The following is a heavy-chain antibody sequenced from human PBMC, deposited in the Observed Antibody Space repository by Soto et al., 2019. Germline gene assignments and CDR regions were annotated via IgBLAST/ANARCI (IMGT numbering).Heavy chain of an antibody. CDR2: ISYDGSNK. CDR3: AGVQAGSSGYYDY. J-gene: IGHJ4*02. CDR1: GFTFSSYA. V-gene: IGHV3-30*04. Sequence: GGSLRLSCAASGFTFSSYAMRWVRQAPGKGLEWVAVISYDGSNKYYADSEKGRFTISRDNSKNTLYLQMNSLRAEDTAVYYCAGVQAGSSGYYDYWGQGTLVTVSS. D-gene: IGHD3-22*01.